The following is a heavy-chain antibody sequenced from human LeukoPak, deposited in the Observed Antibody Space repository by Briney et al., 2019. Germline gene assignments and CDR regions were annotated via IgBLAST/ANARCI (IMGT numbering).Heavy chain of an antibody. J-gene: IGHJ4*02. CDR2: INPNSGGT. D-gene: IGHD6-19*01. Sequence: ASVKVSCKASGYTFTGYYMHWARQAPGQGLEWMGWINPNSGGTNYAQKFQGRVTMTRDTSISTAYMELSRLRSDDTAVYYCARDPQYSSGWQTQAPYYFDYWGQGTLVTVSS. CDR3: ARDPQYSSGWQTQAPYYFDY. V-gene: IGHV1-2*02. CDR1: GYTFTGYY.